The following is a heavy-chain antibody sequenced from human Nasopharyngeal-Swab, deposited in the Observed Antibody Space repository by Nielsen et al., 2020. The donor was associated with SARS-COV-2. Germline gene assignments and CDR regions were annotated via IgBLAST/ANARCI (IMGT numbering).Heavy chain of an antibody. CDR3: ARVNNGGGIVPASYSFFMDV. CDR2: ITRSGNT. Sequence: SETLSLTCSLNGVSFSGYHWGWIRQSPGKRLEWIGDITRSGNTNYNPALKSRVTISMATSKDEFSLKLTSVTAADTAIYLCARVNNGGGIVPASYSFFMDVWGKGTSVAVSS. CDR1: GVSFSGYH. V-gene: IGHV4-34*01. J-gene: IGHJ6*03. D-gene: IGHD2-2*01.